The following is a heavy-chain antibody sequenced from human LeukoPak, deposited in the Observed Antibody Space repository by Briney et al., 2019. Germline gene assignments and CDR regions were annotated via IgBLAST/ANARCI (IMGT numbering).Heavy chain of an antibody. CDR2: IKQDGSEK. V-gene: IGHV3-7*01. J-gene: IGHJ4*02. CDR3: ARGGLYCSSTSCYIFDFDY. Sequence: GGSLRLSCAASGFTFSSYWMSWVRQAPGKGLEWVANIKQDGSEKYYVDSVKGRFTISRDNAKNSLYLQMNSLRAEDTAVYYCARGGLYCSSTSCYIFDFDYWGQGTLDTVSS. CDR1: GFTFSSYW. D-gene: IGHD2-2*02.